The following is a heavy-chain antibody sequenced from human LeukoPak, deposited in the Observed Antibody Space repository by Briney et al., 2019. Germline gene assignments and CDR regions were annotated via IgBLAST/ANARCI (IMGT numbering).Heavy chain of an antibody. D-gene: IGHD2-15*01. CDR3: ARDRDCSGGSCYSPDYGMDV. V-gene: IGHV1-69*01. CDR1: GGTFSSYA. CDR2: IIPIFGTA. Sequence: ASVKVSCKASGGTFSSYAISWVRQAPGQGLEWMGGIIPIFGTANYAQKFQGRVTITADESTSTAYMELGSLRSEDTAVYYCARDRDCSGGSCYSPDYGMDVWGKGTTVTVSS. J-gene: IGHJ6*04.